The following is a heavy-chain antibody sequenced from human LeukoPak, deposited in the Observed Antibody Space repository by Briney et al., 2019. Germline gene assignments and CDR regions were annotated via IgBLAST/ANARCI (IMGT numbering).Heavy chain of an antibody. V-gene: IGHV3-74*01. CDR2: INSHGSST. D-gene: IGHD2-21*01. J-gene: IGHJ5*02. CDR1: GFTFSSYW. Sequence: QPGGSLRLSCAASGFTFSSYWMHWVRQAPAKGLVWVSRINSHGSSTSYADSVKGRFTISRDNAKNTLYLQMNSLRAEDTAVYYCASSIRDNWFDPWGQGTLVTVSS. CDR3: ASSIRDNWFDP.